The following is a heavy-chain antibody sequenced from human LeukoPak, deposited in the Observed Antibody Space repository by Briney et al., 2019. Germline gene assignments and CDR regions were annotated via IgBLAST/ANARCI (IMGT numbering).Heavy chain of an antibody. V-gene: IGHV1-2*06. CDR3: ARDPWGGDIVVVPAAIHDP. CDR1: GYTFTDYY. Sequence: GASVTVSCTASGYTFTDYYIHWVRQAPGQGLEWMGRINPNSGGTNYAQKFQGRVTMTRDTSISTAYMELSRLRSDDTAVFYCARDPWGGDIVVVPAAIHDPWGQGTLVTVSS. CDR2: INPNSGGT. J-gene: IGHJ5*02. D-gene: IGHD2-2*01.